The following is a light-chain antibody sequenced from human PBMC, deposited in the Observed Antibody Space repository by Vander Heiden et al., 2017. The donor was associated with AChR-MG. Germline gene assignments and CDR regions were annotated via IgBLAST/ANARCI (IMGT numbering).Light chain of an antibody. CDR2: AAS. Sequence: DIQITQSPSSLSASVGDRVTITCRASQGISNYLAWYQQNPGKGPKLLIYAASTLQSGVPSRFSGSGYGTDFTLTISSLQPEDVATYYCQKYYSPPPFTFGHGTKVDIK. J-gene: IGKJ3*01. CDR1: QGISNY. CDR3: QKYYSPPPFT. V-gene: IGKV1-27*01.